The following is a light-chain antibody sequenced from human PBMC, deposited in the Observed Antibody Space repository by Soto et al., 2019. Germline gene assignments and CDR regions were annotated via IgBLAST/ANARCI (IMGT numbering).Light chain of an antibody. V-gene: IGKV1-5*01. CDR1: QSISSW. CDR3: QQYNSYSQGT. Sequence: DIQMTQSPSTLSASVGDRVTITCRASQSISSWLAWYQQKPGKAPKLLIYDASSLESGVPSRFSGSGSGTEFTLTISSLQPDAFATYYCQQYNSYSQGTFGQGTKVEIK. CDR2: DAS. J-gene: IGKJ1*01.